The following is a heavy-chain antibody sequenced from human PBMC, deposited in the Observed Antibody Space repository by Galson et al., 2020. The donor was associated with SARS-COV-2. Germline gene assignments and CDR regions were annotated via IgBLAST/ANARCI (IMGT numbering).Heavy chain of an antibody. CDR3: VRDRYCTTTTCYNWFSP. CDR2: ISFDGNTE. J-gene: IGHJ5*02. V-gene: IGHV3-33*05. CDR1: EFMFNTFG. D-gene: IGHD2-2*02. Sequence: GGSLRLSCAASEFMFNTFGMHWVRQGPGKGLEWMAFISFDGNTEYYADSVKGRFTVSRDNSNNKLYLQMNNLRVDDTAVYHCVRDRYCTTTTCYNWFSPWGQGTLVTVSS.